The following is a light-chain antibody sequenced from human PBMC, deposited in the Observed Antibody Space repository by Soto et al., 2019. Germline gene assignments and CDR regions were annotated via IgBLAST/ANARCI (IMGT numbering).Light chain of an antibody. CDR2: NVS. CDR1: SSDVGAYNY. Sequence: QSVLTQPASVSGSPGQSITISCTGTSSDVGAYNYVSWYQQHPGKAPKLMIYNVSDRPSGVSNRFSGSKSGNTASLTISGLLAEDEADYYCSSYSSSSWVFGGGTKLTVL. V-gene: IGLV2-14*03. CDR3: SSYSSSSWV. J-gene: IGLJ3*02.